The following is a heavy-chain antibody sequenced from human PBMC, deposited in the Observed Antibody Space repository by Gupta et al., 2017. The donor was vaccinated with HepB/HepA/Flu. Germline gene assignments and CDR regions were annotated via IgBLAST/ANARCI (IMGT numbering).Heavy chain of an antibody. D-gene: IGHD3-10*01. V-gene: IGHV3-23*01. J-gene: IGHJ4*02. Sequence: EVQLLESGGGLVQPGGSLRLSCAASGFTFSSYAMSWVRQAPGKGLEWVSAISGSGGSTYYADSVKGRFTISRDNSKNTLYLQMNSLRAEDTAVYYCAKDLRTGSGSYYRFDYWGQGTLVTVSS. CDR1: GFTFSSYA. CDR2: ISGSGGST. CDR3: AKDLRTGSGSYYRFDY.